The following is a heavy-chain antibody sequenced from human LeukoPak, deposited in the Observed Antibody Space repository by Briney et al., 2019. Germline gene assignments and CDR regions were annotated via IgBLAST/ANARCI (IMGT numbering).Heavy chain of an antibody. Sequence: ASVKVSCKSSGYTFIDYYIHWVRQAPGQGLEWMGWINPNSGATKYAQKFQGRVSMTRDTSITAYMHLTNLRSDDTAIFYCARVKKLMPEFEFWGQGTLVTVSS. J-gene: IGHJ4*02. D-gene: IGHD2-2*01. CDR2: INPNSGAT. CDR3: ARVKKLMPEFEF. V-gene: IGHV1-2*02. CDR1: GYTFIDYY.